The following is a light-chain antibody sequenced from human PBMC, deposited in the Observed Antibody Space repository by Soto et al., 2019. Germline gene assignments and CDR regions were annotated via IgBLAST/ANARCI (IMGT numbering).Light chain of an antibody. Sequence: QSVLTQPRSVSGSPGQSVTISCTGTSSDVGGYNYVSWYQQHPGKAPKLMIYDVSERPSGVPDRFSGSKSGNTPSLPISRPQAEDEADYYCCSCEGSLTGVFGGGTQLTVL. CDR3: CSCEGSLTGV. V-gene: IGLV2-11*01. CDR2: DVS. CDR1: SSDVGGYNY. J-gene: IGLJ3*02.